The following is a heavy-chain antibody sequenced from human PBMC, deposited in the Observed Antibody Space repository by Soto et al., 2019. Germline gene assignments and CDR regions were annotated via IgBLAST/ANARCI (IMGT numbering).Heavy chain of an antibody. CDR2: IYYDGSV. Sequence: QLQLQESGPGLLEPSETLSLTCTVSGGAIRNSIYYWGWIRQPPGKGLEWIGTIYYDGSVAYSPSLKIRVTLSVDTSRNHFSVKINSVTAADTAVYFCARHRIAVAGPLDYWGQGTLVTVSS. CDR1: GGAIRNSIYY. V-gene: IGHV4-39*01. D-gene: IGHD6-19*01. CDR3: ARHRIAVAGPLDY. J-gene: IGHJ4*02.